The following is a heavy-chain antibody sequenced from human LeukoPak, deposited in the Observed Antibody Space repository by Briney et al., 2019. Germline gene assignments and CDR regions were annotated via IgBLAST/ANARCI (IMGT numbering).Heavy chain of an antibody. CDR2: IIPILGIA. CDR3: ATGRDYGGKDYFDY. J-gene: IGHJ4*02. V-gene: IGHV1-69*04. Sequence: ASVKVSCKASGGTFSSYAISWVRQAPGQGLEWMGRIIPILGIANYAQKFQGRVTITADKSTSTAYMELSSLRSEDTAVYYCATGRDYGGKDYFDYWGQGTLVTVSS. CDR1: GGTFSSYA. D-gene: IGHD4-23*01.